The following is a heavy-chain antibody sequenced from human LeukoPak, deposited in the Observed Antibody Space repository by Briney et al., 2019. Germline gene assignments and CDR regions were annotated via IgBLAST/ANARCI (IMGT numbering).Heavy chain of an antibody. CDR2: IRYDGSNK. CDR1: GFTFSSYG. V-gene: IGHV3-30*02. Sequence: PRGSLRLYCAASGFTFSSYGMHWVRQAPGKGLEWVAFIRYDGSNKYYADSVKGRFTISRDNSKNTLYLQMNSLRAEDTAVYYCAKSYDFWSGYYTDDAFDIWGQGTMVTVSS. CDR3: AKSYDFWSGYYTDDAFDI. J-gene: IGHJ3*02. D-gene: IGHD3-3*01.